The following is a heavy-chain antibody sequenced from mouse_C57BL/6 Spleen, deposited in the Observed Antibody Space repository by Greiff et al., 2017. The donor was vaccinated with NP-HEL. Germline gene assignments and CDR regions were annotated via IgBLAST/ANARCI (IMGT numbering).Heavy chain of an antibody. CDR2: IRFKSDNYAT. V-gene: IGHV6-3*01. J-gene: IGHJ2*01. CDR3: NRHGIED. Sequence: EVKVEESGGGLVQPGGSMKLSCVASGFTFSNYWMNWVRQSPEKGLEWVAQIRFKSDNYATHYSESVKERFTISRDDSKRSVDLKMNNLRAEDTGIYYCNRHGIEDWGQGTTLTVSS. D-gene: IGHD2-1*01. CDR1: GFTFSNYW.